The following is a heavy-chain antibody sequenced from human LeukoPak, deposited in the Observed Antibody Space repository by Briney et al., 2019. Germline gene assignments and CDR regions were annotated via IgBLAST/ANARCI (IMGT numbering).Heavy chain of an antibody. J-gene: IGHJ4*02. CDR2: IYYSGST. D-gene: IGHD4-11*01. V-gene: IGHV4-31*03. Sequence: SQTLSLTCTVSGGSISSGGYYWSWIRQHPGKDLEWIGYIYYSGSTYYNPSLKSRVTISVDTSKNQFSLKLGSVTAADTAVYYCARYGAVIYYFDYWGQGTLVTVSS. CDR3: ARYGAVIYYFDY. CDR1: GGSISSGGYY.